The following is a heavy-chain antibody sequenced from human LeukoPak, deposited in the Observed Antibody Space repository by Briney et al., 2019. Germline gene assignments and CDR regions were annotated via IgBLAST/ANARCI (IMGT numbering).Heavy chain of an antibody. Sequence: ASVKVSCKASGYTFTGYYIHWVLHPPGHRNEWIGCFNPNSGGANHAQQVQGRVTMTRDTCISTASMELSRLRSDDTAVYYCARENYGDCDLRAFDIWGPGTMVTVSS. CDR3: ARENYGDCDLRAFDI. J-gene: IGHJ3*02. D-gene: IGHD4-17*01. CDR2: FNPNSGGA. V-gene: IGHV1-2*02. CDR1: GYTFTGYY.